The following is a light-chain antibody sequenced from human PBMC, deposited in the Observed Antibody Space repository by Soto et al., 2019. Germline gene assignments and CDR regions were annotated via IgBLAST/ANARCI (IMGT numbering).Light chain of an antibody. V-gene: IGKV3-11*01. J-gene: IGKJ2*01. CDR2: DTS. Sequence: EVVLTQSPVTLSLSPGERATLSCRASQSVGTFLAWYQQKPGQAPRLIIYDTSNRATGIPARFSGTGSGTDFALTISSVEPEDVAVYFCQQRTNWPRTFGQGTKLDIK. CDR3: QQRTNWPRT. CDR1: QSVGTF.